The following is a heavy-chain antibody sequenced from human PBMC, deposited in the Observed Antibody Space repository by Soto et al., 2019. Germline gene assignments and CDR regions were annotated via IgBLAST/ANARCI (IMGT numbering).Heavy chain of an antibody. D-gene: IGHD3-10*01. J-gene: IGHJ5*02. CDR3: ARGRLSWVRGVIGWFDP. Sequence: SETLSLTCAVYGGSFSGYYWSWIRQPPGKGLEWIGEINHSGSTNYNPSLKSRVTISVDTSKNQFSLKLSSVTAADTAVYYCARGRLSWVRGVIGWFDPWGQGTLVTVSS. CDR1: GGSFSGYY. V-gene: IGHV4-34*01. CDR2: INHSGST.